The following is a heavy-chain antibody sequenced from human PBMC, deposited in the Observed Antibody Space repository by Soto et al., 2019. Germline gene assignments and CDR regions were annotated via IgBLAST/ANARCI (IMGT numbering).Heavy chain of an antibody. V-gene: IGHV4-4*02. Sequence: QVQLQESGPGVVKPSGTLTVTCTVSGASVTDSNWWIWVRQPPGQGLEWIGEISHTGGTNYRPSLKSRVTMSLDKSKNQLSLEVTSVTAADTAVYYCARDFASGGNFRMDVWGQGTTVIVSS. CDR2: ISHTGGT. J-gene: IGHJ6*02. CDR1: GASVTDSNW. D-gene: IGHD1-26*01. CDR3: ARDFASGGNFRMDV.